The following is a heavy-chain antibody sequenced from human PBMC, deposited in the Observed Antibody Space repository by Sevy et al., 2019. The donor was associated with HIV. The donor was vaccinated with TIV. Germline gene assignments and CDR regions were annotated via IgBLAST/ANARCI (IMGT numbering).Heavy chain of an antibody. D-gene: IGHD6-13*01. J-gene: IGHJ4*02. CDR3: AKDLAGPGRRYFDY. Sequence: GGCLRLSCAASGFTFSNYGMHWVRQVPGKGLEWVTFVRYDGSDKYYAASVKGRFTISRDDSKNTSYLQMDSLRPEDTAIYYCAKDLAGPGRRYFDYWGQGILVTVSS. V-gene: IGHV3-30*02. CDR1: GFTFSNYG. CDR2: VRYDGSDK.